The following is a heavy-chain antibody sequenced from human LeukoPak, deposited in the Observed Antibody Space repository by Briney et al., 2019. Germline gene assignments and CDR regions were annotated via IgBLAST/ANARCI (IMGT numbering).Heavy chain of an antibody. CDR1: GGPICSYD. CDR3: ASTVAGTFFDY. Sequence: PSDALSLTCTVPGGPICSYDCSCSRRPPDKGLGLIGYLYYSGSTKYNPSLKSRVTISVDTSKNQFSLKLSSVTAADTAVYYCASTVAGTFFDYWGQGTLVTVSS. J-gene: IGHJ4*02. D-gene: IGHD6-19*01. CDR2: LYYSGST. V-gene: IGHV4-59*07.